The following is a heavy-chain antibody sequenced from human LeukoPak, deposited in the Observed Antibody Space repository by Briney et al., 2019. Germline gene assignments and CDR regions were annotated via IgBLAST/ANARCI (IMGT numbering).Heavy chain of an antibody. Sequence: GESLKISCKGSGYTFTSNWSGWGRQRPGKNLGWMGIIYTGDSDTRYSPSFQGQVTISADKSISTAYLQWSSLKASDTAMYYCARTITAMDTQIEYWGRGTLVTVSS. CDR3: ARTITAMDTQIEY. CDR2: IYTGDSDT. J-gene: IGHJ4*02. D-gene: IGHD5-18*01. V-gene: IGHV5-51*01. CDR1: GYTFTSNW.